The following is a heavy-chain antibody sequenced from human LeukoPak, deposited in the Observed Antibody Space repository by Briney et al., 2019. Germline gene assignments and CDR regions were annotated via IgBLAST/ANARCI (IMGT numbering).Heavy chain of an antibody. Sequence: GASVKVSCKASGYTFTDYYIHWVRQAPGHGLEWLGWMNAKTGATSSAQKFPGRFTMTRDTSIGTASMEFNSLTSDDTAVYYCARQSGTYWGLDYWGQGTLVTVSS. CDR1: GYTFTDYY. D-gene: IGHD1-26*01. V-gene: IGHV1-2*02. CDR2: MNAKTGAT. J-gene: IGHJ4*02. CDR3: ARQSGTYWGLDY.